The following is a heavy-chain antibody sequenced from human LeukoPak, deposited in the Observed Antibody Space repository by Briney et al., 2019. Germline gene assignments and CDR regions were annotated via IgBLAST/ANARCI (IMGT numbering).Heavy chain of an antibody. V-gene: IGHV3-48*02. CDR2: ISSSSSSTI. Sequence: PGGSLRLSCAASGFTFNTYSMNWVRQAPGKGLEWVSYISSSSSSTIYYADSVKGRFTVSRDNAKNSLYLQMNSLRDEDTAVYYCARDQGYSSSWYYWGQGTLVTVSS. CDR1: GFTFNTYS. J-gene: IGHJ4*02. D-gene: IGHD6-13*01. CDR3: ARDQGYSSSWYY.